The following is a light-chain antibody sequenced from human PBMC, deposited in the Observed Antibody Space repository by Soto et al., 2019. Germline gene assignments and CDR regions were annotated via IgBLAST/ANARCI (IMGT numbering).Light chain of an antibody. J-gene: IGKJ1*01. CDR1: QSLNDW. CDR2: KLS. CDR3: QQYNGYSWA. V-gene: IGKV1-5*03. Sequence: DIQMTQSPSPLSASVGDRVTITCRASQSLNDWLAWFQQNPGKAPNLLLYKLSNLESGVRSRLSCSGSGTEFTLTISSLQPDDFGSYYCQQYNGYSWAFGQGTKVEIK.